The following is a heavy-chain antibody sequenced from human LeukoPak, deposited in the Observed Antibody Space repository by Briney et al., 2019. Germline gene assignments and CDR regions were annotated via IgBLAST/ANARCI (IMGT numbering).Heavy chain of an antibody. Sequence: MPSETLSLTCTVSGGSITSTSYFWGWIRQPPGKGLEWIASIYYSGSTYYNPSLKSRVTISVDTSKNQFSLKLSSVTAADTAVYYCARLRYFDWLLDYWGQGTLVTVSS. V-gene: IGHV4-39*01. CDR3: ARLRYFDWLLDY. CDR2: IYYSGST. CDR1: GGSITSTSYF. D-gene: IGHD3-9*01. J-gene: IGHJ4*02.